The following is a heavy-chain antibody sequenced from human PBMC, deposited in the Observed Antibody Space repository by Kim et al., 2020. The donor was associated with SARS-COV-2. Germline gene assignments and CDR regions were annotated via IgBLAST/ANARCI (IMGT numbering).Heavy chain of an antibody. V-gene: IGHV1-2*06. D-gene: IGHD6-19*01. Sequence: ASVKVSCKTSGYTLTGYSMHWVRQAPGQGLEWMGRINPSRGGINYAQSLQGRVTISWDTSINTAYMELSSLTSDDTAIYYCAKDNSGSIDYWGQGTLVTVSS. J-gene: IGHJ4*02. CDR2: INPSRGGI. CDR1: GYTLTGYS. CDR3: AKDNSGSIDY.